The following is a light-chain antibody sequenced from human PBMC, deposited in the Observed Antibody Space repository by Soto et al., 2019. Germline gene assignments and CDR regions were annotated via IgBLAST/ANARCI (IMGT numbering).Light chain of an antibody. CDR1: FSNNGSNY. V-gene: IGLV1-47*01. Sequence: QSVLTQPPSASGTPGQTVTISCSGSFSNNGSNYVYWYQQLPGTAPKLLIYGTTQRPLGVPDRFSGSKSGTSASLAISGLRSGDEADYFCATWDNRLNNVLFGGGTKLTVL. CDR3: ATWDNRLNNVL. J-gene: IGLJ2*01. CDR2: GTT.